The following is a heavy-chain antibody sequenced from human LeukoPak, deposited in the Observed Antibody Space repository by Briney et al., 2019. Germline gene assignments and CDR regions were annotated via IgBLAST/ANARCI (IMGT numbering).Heavy chain of an antibody. CDR3: ARDRLGELSLTVSFDY. V-gene: IGHV3-21*01. J-gene: IGHJ4*02. CDR1: GFTFSSYS. CDR2: ISSSSSYI. Sequence: GGSLRLSCAASGFTFSSYSMNWVRQAPGKGLEWVSSISSSSSYIYYADSVKGRFTISRDNAKNSLYLQMNSLRAEDTAVYYCARDRLGELSLTVSFDYWGQGTLVTVSS. D-gene: IGHD3-16*02.